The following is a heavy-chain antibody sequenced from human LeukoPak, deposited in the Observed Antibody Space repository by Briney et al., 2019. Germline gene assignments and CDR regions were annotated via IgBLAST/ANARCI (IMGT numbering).Heavy chain of an antibody. Sequence: GGSLRLSCVASGFTFSYFGMRWVRQAPGKGLEWVAFIRYDGSNEYYAESVKGRFTISRDNSKNTLYLQMNSLRVEDTAAYYCAKIEGKYQLANIPDSWGQGTLVTVSS. CDR2: IRYDGSNE. V-gene: IGHV3-30*02. CDR3: AKIEGKYQLANIPDS. CDR1: GFTFSYFG. D-gene: IGHD2-2*01. J-gene: IGHJ4*02.